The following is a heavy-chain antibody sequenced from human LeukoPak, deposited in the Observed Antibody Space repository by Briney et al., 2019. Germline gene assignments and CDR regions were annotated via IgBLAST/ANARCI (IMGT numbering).Heavy chain of an antibody. J-gene: IGHJ4*02. CDR1: GFTVSSYA. D-gene: IGHD6-6*01. V-gene: IGHV3-30-3*01. Sequence: PGGSLRLSCAASGFTVSSYAMHWVRQAPGKGLEWVAVISYDGSNKYYADSVKGRFTISRDNSKNTLYLQMNSLRAEDTAVYYCARPRIGYSSSSPLDYWGQGTLVTVSS. CDR2: ISYDGSNK. CDR3: ARPRIGYSSSSPLDY.